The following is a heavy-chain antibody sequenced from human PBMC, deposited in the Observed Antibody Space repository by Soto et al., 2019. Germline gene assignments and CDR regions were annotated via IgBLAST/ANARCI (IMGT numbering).Heavy chain of an antibody. CDR2: ISYDGSNA. Sequence: QVHLVESGGGVVQPGRSLRLSCAASGFTFSNYGTHWVRQAPGEGLEWVAHISYDGSNAHYTDSVKGRFTISRDNSKNMVFLHMNSLIPEDTAVDHCATDTYFRDSSVDYVFDYWGPGTQVTVSS. CDR3: ATDTYFRDSSVDYVFDY. V-gene: IGHV3-30*03. CDR1: GFTFSNYG. J-gene: IGHJ4*02. D-gene: IGHD3-22*01.